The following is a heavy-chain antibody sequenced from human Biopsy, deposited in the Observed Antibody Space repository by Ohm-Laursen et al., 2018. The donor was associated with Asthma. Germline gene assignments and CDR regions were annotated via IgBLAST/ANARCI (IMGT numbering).Heavy chain of an antibody. CDR2: INAGNGNT. Sequence: SVKVSCKASGYTFINYAIHWVRQAPGQRLEWMGWINAGNGNTKYSQKFQGRVTITRDTSASTAYMDLSSLRSEDTAVYYCAKTYYDFLTGQVNDAFGIWGQGTVVTVSS. CDR3: AKTYYDFLTGQVNDAFGI. J-gene: IGHJ3*02. D-gene: IGHD3-9*01. CDR1: GYTFINYA. V-gene: IGHV1-3*01.